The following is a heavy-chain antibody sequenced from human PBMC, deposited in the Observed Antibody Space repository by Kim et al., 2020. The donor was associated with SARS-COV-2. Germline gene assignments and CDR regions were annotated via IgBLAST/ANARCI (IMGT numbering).Heavy chain of an antibody. CDR2: IRGSGDST. Sequence: GGSLRLSCAASGFTFSSFGMTWVRLAPGKGLEWVAGIRGSGDSTYYADSVKGRFTISRDNSGNTLYLQMNSLRAEDTALYYCSRATSGLDYWGQGTLVTV. CDR3: SRATSGLDY. CDR1: GFTFSSFG. V-gene: IGHV3-23*01. J-gene: IGHJ4*02.